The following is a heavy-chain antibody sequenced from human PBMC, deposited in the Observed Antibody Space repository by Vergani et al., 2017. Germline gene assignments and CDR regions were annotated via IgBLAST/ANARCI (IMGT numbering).Heavy chain of an antibody. D-gene: IGHD3-10*01. J-gene: IGHJ3*02. CDR2: IKSNTDGGTT. V-gene: IGHV3-15*01. Sequence: EVQLVESGGGLVKPGGSLRLSCAASGFTFSNAWMTWVRQAPGKGLEWVGRIKSNTDGGTTHYAAPVKGRFTISRDDSENTLYLQMNSLKSEDTAVYYCARGGVTMVRGVPDAFDIWGQGTMVTVSS. CDR3: ARGGVTMVRGVPDAFDI. CDR1: GFTFSNAW.